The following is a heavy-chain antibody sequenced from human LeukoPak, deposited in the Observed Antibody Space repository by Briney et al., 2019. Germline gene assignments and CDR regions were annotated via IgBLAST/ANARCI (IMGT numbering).Heavy chain of an antibody. D-gene: IGHD3-10*01. CDR3: AADYGSGSYVDFDY. V-gene: IGHV1-58*01. CDR1: GFTFTSSA. J-gene: IGHJ4*02. CDR2: IVVGSGNT. Sequence: ASVKVSCKASGFTFTSSAVQWARQARGQRLEWIGWIVVGSGNTNYAQKFQERVTITGDMSTSTAYMELSSLRSEDTAVYYCAADYGSGSYVDFDYWGQGTLVTVSS.